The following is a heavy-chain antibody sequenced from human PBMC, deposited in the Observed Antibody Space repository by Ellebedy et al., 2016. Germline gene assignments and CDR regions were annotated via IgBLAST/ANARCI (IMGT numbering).Heavy chain of an antibody. CDR1: GGSISSYY. D-gene: IGHD5-18*01. CDR3: ARDVEQLWLDYYYMDV. V-gene: IGHV4-4*07. Sequence: GSLRLSXTVSGGSISSYYWSWIRQPAGKGLEWIGRIYTSGSTNYNPSLKSRVTMSVDTSKNQFSLKLSSVTAADTAVYYCARDVEQLWLDYYYMDVWGKGTTVTVSS. J-gene: IGHJ6*03. CDR2: IYTSGST.